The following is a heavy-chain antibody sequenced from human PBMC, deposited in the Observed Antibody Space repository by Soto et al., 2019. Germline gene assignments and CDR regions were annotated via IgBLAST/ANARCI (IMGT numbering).Heavy chain of an antibody. J-gene: IGHJ4*02. V-gene: IGHV5-51*01. Sequence: GESLKLSCQGSAYTFSSYWIAWVRQMPGKGLEWMGIIFPRDFDTRYSPSFQGHVTISVDKSINTAYLQWSSLRASDTAMYHCARGYNSGWSMYPYYIDFWGPGTLVPVSS. D-gene: IGHD6-19*01. CDR2: IFPRDFDT. CDR1: AYTFSSYW. CDR3: ARGYNSGWSMYPYYIDF.